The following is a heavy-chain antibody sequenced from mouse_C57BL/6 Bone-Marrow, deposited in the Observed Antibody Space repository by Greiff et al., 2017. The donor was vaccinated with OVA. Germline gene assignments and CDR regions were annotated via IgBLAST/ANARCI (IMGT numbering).Heavy chain of an antibody. D-gene: IGHD2-5*01. CDR2: INTGSDGT. Sequence: VQLQQSGAELVRPGTSVRVSCKASGYAFTNYLIEWVQQRPGQGLEWIGVINTGSDGTNYNEKFKGKATLTADKSSSTAYMQLSSLTTEDSAVYFSARQRYYSNRRFCFDYWGQGTTLTVSS. CDR3: ARQRYYSNRRFCFDY. CDR1: GYAFTNYL. V-gene: IGHV1-54*01. J-gene: IGHJ2*01.